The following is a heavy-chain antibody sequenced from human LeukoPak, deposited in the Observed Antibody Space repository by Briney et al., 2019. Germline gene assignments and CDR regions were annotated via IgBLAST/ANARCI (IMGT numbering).Heavy chain of an antibody. CDR3: ARAPLWFGELGLYGMDV. CDR2: IYYSGST. J-gene: IGHJ6*04. CDR1: GGSISSGGYS. D-gene: IGHD3-10*01. Sequence: SETLSLTCAVSGGSISSGGYSWSWIRQPPGKGLEWIGYIYYSGSTYYNPSLKSRVTISVDTSKNQFSLKLSSVTAADTAVYYCARAPLWFGELGLYGMDVWGKGTTVTVSS. V-gene: IGHV4-31*11.